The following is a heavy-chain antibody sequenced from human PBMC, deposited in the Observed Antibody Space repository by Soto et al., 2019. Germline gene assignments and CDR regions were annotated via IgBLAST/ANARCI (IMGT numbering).Heavy chain of an antibody. V-gene: IGHV4-61*01. CDR1: GDSISTGNSISSYF. Sequence: QVQLQESGPGLVKPSETLSLTCTVSGDSISTGNSISSYFWSWIRQPPGKGLERIGYIYYTGSTNYNPSLMSRVTISLATSKHQYSLRLTSVTAADTAVYFCARRVRGGSEYFDYWGQGTLVTVSS. CDR2: IYYTGST. J-gene: IGHJ4*02. D-gene: IGHD3-10*01. CDR3: ARRVRGGSEYFDY.